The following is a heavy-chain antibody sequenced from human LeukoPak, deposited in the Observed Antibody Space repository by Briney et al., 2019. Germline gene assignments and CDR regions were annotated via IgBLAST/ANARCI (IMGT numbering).Heavy chain of an antibody. CDR2: ISSSGSTI. J-gene: IGHJ4*02. V-gene: IGHV3-48*03. CDR3: ARDNGIAVAGRFVSFFDY. Sequence: GSLRLSCAASGFTFSSYEMNWVRQAPGKGLEWVSYISSSGSTIYYADSVKGRFTISRDNAKNSLYLQMNSLRAEDTAVYYCARDNGIAVAGRFVSFFDYWGQGTLVTVSS. CDR1: GFTFSSYE. D-gene: IGHD6-19*01.